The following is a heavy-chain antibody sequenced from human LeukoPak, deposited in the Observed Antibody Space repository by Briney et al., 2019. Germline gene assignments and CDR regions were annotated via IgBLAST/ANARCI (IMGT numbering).Heavy chain of an antibody. J-gene: IGHJ4*02. CDR3: ARGPTPQTYYYDSSGYSD. Sequence: GGSLRLSCAASGFTFSSYGMNWVRQAPGKGLEWVSSISSSSTYIYYADSVNGRFTISRDNAKNSLYLQMNSLRAEDTAMYYCARGPTPQTYYYDSSGYSDWGQGTLVTVSS. V-gene: IGHV3-21*01. D-gene: IGHD3-22*01. CDR1: GFTFSSYG. CDR2: ISSSSTYI.